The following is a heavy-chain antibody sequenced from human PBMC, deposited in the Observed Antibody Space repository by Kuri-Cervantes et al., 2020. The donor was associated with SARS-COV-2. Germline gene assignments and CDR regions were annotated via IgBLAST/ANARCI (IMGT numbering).Heavy chain of an antibody. CDR3: ARNGHERYCDFWSGYTPFVY. CDR1: GFLFSASA. Sequence: GGSLRLSCEVSGFLFSASAIHWVRQASGKGLEWVGRVRGAANNYATAYAASVKGRFTISRDDSKNMAYLQMNSLRAEDTAVYYCARNGHERYCDFWSGYTPFVYWGQGTLVTVSS. V-gene: IGHV3-73*01. CDR2: VRGAANNYAT. D-gene: IGHD3-3*01. J-gene: IGHJ4*02.